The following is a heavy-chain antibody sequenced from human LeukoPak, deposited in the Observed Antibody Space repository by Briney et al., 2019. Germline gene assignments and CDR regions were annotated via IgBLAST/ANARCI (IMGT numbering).Heavy chain of an antibody. D-gene: IGHD1-26*01. J-gene: IGHJ5*01. CDR2: ISAYNGNT. CDR3: ATGSGSYDS. Sequence: ASVKVSCKASGYTFTSYGISWVRQAPGQGLEWMGWISAYNGNTNYAQKLQGRVTMTRDTSISTAYMELSRLRSDDTAVYYCATGSGSYDSWGQGTLVTVSS. CDR1: GYTFTSYG. V-gene: IGHV1-18*01.